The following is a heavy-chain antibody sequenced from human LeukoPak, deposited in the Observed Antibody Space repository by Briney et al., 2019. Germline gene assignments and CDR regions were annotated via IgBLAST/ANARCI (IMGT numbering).Heavy chain of an antibody. Sequence: SETLSLTCTVSGGSISSSSYYWGWLRQPPGKGLEWIGNIYYSGSTYYNPSLKSRLTISVDTSRNPFSLKLSSVTAADTAVYYCSRDYGDYYFDYWGQGTLVTVSS. CDR3: SRDYGDYYFDY. V-gene: IGHV4-39*01. CDR2: IYYSGST. J-gene: IGHJ4*02. D-gene: IGHD4-17*01. CDR1: GGSISSSSYY.